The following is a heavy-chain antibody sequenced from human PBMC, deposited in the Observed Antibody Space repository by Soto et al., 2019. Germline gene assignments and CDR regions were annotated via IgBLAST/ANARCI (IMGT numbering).Heavy chain of an antibody. CDR3: VRLKGGYSYGTPFDY. V-gene: IGHV3-9*01. CDR1: GFTFDDYA. J-gene: IGHJ4*02. Sequence: EVQLEESGGALVQPGRSLRLSCAASGFTFDDYAMHWVRQVLGKGLEWVSSISWNSGNIGYADSVKGRFTTSRDNAKNLLSLQMNSLRPEDTALYYGVRLKGGYSYGTPFDYWGQGTLVTVSS. D-gene: IGHD5-18*01. CDR2: ISWNSGNI.